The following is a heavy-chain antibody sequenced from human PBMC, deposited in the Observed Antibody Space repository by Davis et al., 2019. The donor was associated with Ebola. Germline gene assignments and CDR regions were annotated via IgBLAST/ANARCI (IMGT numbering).Heavy chain of an antibody. CDR3: AKGDRSGTDGGVSFDS. Sequence: GGPLRSPCAALGSTLADYSIHWPRQPPGKGLECDSLINFIAGTTHYADSVKGRFTNSRDNTKNSLYLQMNSLRLEDTAFYYCAKGDRSGTDGGVSFDSWGQGSLVTVCS. J-gene: IGHJ4*02. CDR2: INFIAGTT. D-gene: IGHD1-26*01. CDR1: GSTLADYS. V-gene: IGHV3-43*01.